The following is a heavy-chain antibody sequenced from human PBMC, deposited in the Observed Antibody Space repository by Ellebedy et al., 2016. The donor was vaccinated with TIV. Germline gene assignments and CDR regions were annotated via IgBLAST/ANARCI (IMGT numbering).Heavy chain of an antibody. CDR3: ARYDSSGYGVEGFDY. Sequence: SETLSLTXTVSGGSISSYYWSWIRQPPGKGLEWIGYIYYSGSTNYNPSLKSRVTISVDTSKNQFSLKLSSVTAADTAVYYCARYDSSGYGVEGFDYWGQGTLVTVSS. CDR1: GGSISSYY. CDR2: IYYSGST. V-gene: IGHV4-59*01. D-gene: IGHD3-22*01. J-gene: IGHJ4*02.